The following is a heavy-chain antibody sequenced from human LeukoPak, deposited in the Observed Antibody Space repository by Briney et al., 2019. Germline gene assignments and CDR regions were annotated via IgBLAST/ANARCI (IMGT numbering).Heavy chain of an antibody. CDR3: ARDRVRSSSWYYFDY. V-gene: IGHV1-46*01. CDR2: INPSGGST. CDR1: GYTFTSYY. J-gene: IGHJ4*02. Sequence: GASVKVSCMASGYTFTSYYMHWVRQSPGQGLEWMGIINPSGGSTSYAQKFQGRVTMTRDTSTSTVYMELSSLRSEGTAVYYCARDRVRSSSWYYFDYWGQGTLVTVSS. D-gene: IGHD6-13*01.